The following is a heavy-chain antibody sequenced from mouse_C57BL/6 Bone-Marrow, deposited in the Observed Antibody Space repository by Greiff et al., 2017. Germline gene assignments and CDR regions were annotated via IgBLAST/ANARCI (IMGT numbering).Heavy chain of an antibody. Sequence: EVQLVESGGGLVKPGASLKLSCAASGFTFSDYGMHWVRQAPEKGLEWVAYISSGSSNTYYADTVKGRFTIARDKATNTLFLQMTSLRADDTALYYCAKLGSYRYFDVWGTGTTVTVSS. CDR2: ISSGSSNT. V-gene: IGHV5-17*01. D-gene: IGHD4-1*01. CDR3: AKLGSYRYFDV. CDR1: GFTFSDYG. J-gene: IGHJ1*03.